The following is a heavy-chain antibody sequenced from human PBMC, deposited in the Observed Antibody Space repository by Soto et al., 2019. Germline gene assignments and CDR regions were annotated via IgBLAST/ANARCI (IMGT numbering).Heavy chain of an antibody. V-gene: IGHV4-59*02. D-gene: IGHD6-19*01. Sequence: SETLSLTSSVSGCSVSGFYCSWIRQPPGKGLQWIGYIFHSGTSNYHPSLKSRVSISVDTSKSQTSLRLTSVTAADTAVYYCARAQRVGVAHIDYWGQGTLVTVSS. CDR3: ARAQRVGVAHIDY. J-gene: IGHJ4*02. CDR1: GCSVSGFY. CDR2: IFHSGTS.